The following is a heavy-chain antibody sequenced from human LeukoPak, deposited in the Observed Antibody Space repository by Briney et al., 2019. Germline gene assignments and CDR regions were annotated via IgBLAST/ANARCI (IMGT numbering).Heavy chain of an antibody. V-gene: IGHV4-39*01. CDR1: GGSISSSSYY. CDR2: IYYSGST. J-gene: IGHJ5*02. Sequence: PSETLSLTCTVSGGSISSSSYYWGWLRQPPGKGLEWIASIYYSGSTHHNPSLKSRATISVDTSKSQFSLKLSSVTAADTAVYYCARHPLKAYVSDWFDPWGQGTLVTVSS. CDR3: ARHPLKAYVSDWFDP. D-gene: IGHD3-10*02.